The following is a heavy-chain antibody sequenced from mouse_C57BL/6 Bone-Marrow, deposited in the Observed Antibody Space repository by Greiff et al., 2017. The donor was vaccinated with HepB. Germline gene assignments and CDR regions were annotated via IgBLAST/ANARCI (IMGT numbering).Heavy chain of an antibody. V-gene: IGHV1-72*01. CDR2: IDPNNGGT. D-gene: IGHD1-1*01. CDR3: AREDYYGSSLRYYAMDY. Sequence: VQLQQSGAELVKPGASVKLSCKASGYTFTSYWMHWVKQRPGRGLEWIGRIDPNNGGTKYNEKFKSKATLTVDKPSSTAYMQLSSLTSEDSAVYYCAREDYYGSSLRYYAMDYWGQGTSVTVSS. J-gene: IGHJ4*01. CDR1: GYTFTSYW.